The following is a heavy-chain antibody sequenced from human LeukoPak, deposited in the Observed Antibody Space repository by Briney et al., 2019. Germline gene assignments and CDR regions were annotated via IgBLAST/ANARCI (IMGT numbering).Heavy chain of an antibody. D-gene: IGHD2-2*01. J-gene: IGHJ4*02. CDR1: GGSFSGYY. V-gene: IGHV4-34*01. CDR3: AREGASCYDY. Sequence: SETLSLTCAVYGGSFSGYYWSWIRQPPGKGLEWVGEINHSGSTNYNPSLKSRVTISVDTSKNQFSLKLSSVTAAETAVYYCAREGASCYDYWRQATLVTVSS. CDR2: INHSGST.